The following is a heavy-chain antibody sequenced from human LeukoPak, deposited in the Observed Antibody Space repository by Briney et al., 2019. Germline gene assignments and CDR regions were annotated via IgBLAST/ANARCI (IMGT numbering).Heavy chain of an antibody. CDR2: ISSSSSTI. D-gene: IGHD1-20*01. Sequence: GGSLRLSCAASGFTFSSYSMNWVRQAPGKGLEWVSYISSSSSTIYYADSVKGRFTISRDNAKNSLYLQMNSLRAEDTAVYYCARGSITGTTGWFDPWGQGTLVTVSS. J-gene: IGHJ5*02. CDR3: ARGSITGTTGWFDP. CDR1: GFTFSSYS. V-gene: IGHV3-48*04.